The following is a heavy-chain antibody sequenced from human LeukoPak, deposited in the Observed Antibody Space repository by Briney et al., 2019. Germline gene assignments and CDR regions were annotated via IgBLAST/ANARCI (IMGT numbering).Heavy chain of an antibody. V-gene: IGHV4-34*01. CDR2: INHSGST. Sequence: SETLSLTCTVSGGSISSYYWSWIRQPPGKGLEWIGEINHSGSTNYNPSLKSRVTISVDTSKNQFSLKLSSVTAADTAVYYCARGTLDTAMVFDYWGQGTLVTVSS. CDR3: ARGTLDTAMVFDY. J-gene: IGHJ4*02. CDR1: GGSISSYY. D-gene: IGHD5-18*01.